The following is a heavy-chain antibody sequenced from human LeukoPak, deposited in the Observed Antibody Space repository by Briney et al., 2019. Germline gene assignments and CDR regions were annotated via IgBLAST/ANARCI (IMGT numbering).Heavy chain of an antibody. V-gene: IGHV3-30*02. CDR1: GFTFSSYG. CDR3: AKEYCSSTSCYTDY. D-gene: IGHD2-2*02. J-gene: IGHJ4*02. CDR2: IRYDGSNK. Sequence: GGSLRLSCAASGFTFSSYGMHWVRQAPGKGLEWVAFIRYDGSNKYYADSVKGRFTISRDNSKNTLYLQMNGLRAEDTAVYYCAKEYCSSTSCYTDYWGQGTLVTVSS.